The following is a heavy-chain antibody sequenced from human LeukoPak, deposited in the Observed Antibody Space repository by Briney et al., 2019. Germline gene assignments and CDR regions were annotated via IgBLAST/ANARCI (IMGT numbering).Heavy chain of an antibody. D-gene: IGHD3-22*01. Sequence: TSETLSLTCTVSGASISNSRDYWGWIRQPPGKGLEWIGSIFFSGSTYYNPSLKSRAAISVDSSKNQFSLKLSSVTAADTAVYYCARGYYTYYYYYYYMDVWGKGTTVTVSS. J-gene: IGHJ6*03. CDR3: ARGYYTYYYYYYYMDV. V-gene: IGHV4-39*07. CDR2: IFFSGST. CDR1: GASISNSRDY.